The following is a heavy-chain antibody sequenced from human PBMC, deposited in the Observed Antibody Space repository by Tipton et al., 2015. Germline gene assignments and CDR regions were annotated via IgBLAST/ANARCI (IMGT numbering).Heavy chain of an antibody. CDR1: GGAINSGDNY. J-gene: IGHJ5*02. D-gene: IGHD4-23*01. CDR2: IYYSGST. Sequence: TLSLTCTVSGGAINSGDNYWTWIRQHPGKGLEWIGYIYYSGSTYYNPSLKSRVSISLDRSKTQFSLNLSSVTAADTAAYYCARGLGGNSESWFDPWGQGTLVIVSS. CDR3: ARGLGGNSESWFDP. V-gene: IGHV4-31*03.